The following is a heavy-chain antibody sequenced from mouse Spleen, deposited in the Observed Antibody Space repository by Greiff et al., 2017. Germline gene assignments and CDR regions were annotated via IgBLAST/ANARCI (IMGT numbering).Heavy chain of an antibody. CDR3: ARRDYYDGSSYWYFDV. D-gene: IGHD1-1*01. V-gene: IGHV1-50*01. Sequence: QVQLKQPGAELVKPGASVKLSCKASGYTFTSYWMQWVKQRPGQGLEWIGEIDPSDSYTNYNQKFKGKATLTVDTSSSTAYMQLSSLTSEDSAVYYCARRDYYDGSSYWYFDVWGAGTTVTVSS. CDR1: GYTFTSYW. J-gene: IGHJ1*01. CDR2: IDPSDSYT.